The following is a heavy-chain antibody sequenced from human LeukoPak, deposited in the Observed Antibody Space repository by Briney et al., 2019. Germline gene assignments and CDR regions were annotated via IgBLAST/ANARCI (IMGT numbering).Heavy chain of an antibody. Sequence: GASVKVSCKASGYIFTSYYMHWVRQAPGQGLEWMGIINPSGGSTTYAQRFQGRVTMTRDTSTSTVYMELSSLRSEDTAVYYCARKGGYGSGSYYWFDPWGQGTLVTVSS. J-gene: IGHJ5*02. D-gene: IGHD3-10*01. V-gene: IGHV1-46*01. CDR3: ARKGGYGSGSYYWFDP. CDR2: INPSGGST. CDR1: GYIFTSYY.